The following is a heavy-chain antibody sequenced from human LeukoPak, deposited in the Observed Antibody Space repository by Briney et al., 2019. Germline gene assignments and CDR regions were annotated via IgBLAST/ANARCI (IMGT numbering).Heavy chain of an antibody. V-gene: IGHV3-33*08. CDR1: GFTFSSYG. J-gene: IGHJ3*02. D-gene: IGHD2-2*01. Sequence: GGSLRLSCAASGFTFSSYGIHWVRQAPGKGLEWVAVIGNRGAAKYYADFVRGRFTISRDNAKNSLYLQMNSLRAEDTAVYYCARDLDVVVPAAMRDAFDIWGQGTMVTVSS. CDR2: IGNRGAAK. CDR3: ARDLDVVVPAAMRDAFDI.